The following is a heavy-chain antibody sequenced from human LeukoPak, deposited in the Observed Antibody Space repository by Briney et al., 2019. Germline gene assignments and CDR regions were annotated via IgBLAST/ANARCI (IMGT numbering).Heavy chain of an antibody. CDR3: ARRTVSEYNWFDP. Sequence: GGSLRLSCTASGFTFSSYSMNWVRQAPGKGLEWVSSISSSSSYIYYADSVKGRFTISRDNAKNSLYLQMNSLRAEDTAVYYRARRTVSEYNWFDPWGQGTLVTVSS. CDR2: ISSSSSYI. D-gene: IGHD4-17*01. CDR1: GFTFSSYS. J-gene: IGHJ5*02. V-gene: IGHV3-21*01.